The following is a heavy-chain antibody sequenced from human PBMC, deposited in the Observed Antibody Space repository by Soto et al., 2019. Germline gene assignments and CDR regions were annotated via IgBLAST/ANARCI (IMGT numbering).Heavy chain of an antibody. Sequence: GASVKVSCKASGYTFTNYYLHWVRQAPGQGLEWMGIINPSGGSTSYAQKFQGRVTMTRDTSTSTVYMELSSLRSEDTAVYDCARSLQGTGALDIWGQGTMVTVS. CDR2: INPSGGST. CDR3: ARSLQGTGALDI. J-gene: IGHJ3*02. CDR1: GYTFTNYY. D-gene: IGHD1-1*01. V-gene: IGHV1-46*01.